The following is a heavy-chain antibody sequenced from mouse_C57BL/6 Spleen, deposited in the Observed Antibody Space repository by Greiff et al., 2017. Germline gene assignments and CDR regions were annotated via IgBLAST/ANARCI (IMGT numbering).Heavy chain of an antibody. CDR1: GYAFSSYW. CDR3: ARSGLTFYAMDY. CDR2: IYPGDGDT. J-gene: IGHJ4*01. D-gene: IGHD4-1*01. V-gene: IGHV1-80*01. Sequence: VQLQQSGAELVKPGASVKISCKASGYAFSSYWMNWVKQRPGKGLEWIGQIYPGDGDTNYNGKFKGKATLTADKSSSTAYMQLSSLTSEDSAVYFCARSGLTFYAMDYWGQGTSVTVSS.